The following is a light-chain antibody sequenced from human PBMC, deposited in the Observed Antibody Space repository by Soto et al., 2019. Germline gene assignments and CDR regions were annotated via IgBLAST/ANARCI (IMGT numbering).Light chain of an antibody. V-gene: IGKV3-11*01. CDR3: QQRGGWPPT. Sequence: EIVVTQYPATLSLSPGERATLSCRASHNINSYLAWYQQKPGQAPRLLIYDASDRATGIPARFSGSGFGTDFTLTISSLEPEDFAIYYCQQRGGWPPTFGQGTKVEI. CDR2: DAS. J-gene: IGKJ1*01. CDR1: HNINSY.